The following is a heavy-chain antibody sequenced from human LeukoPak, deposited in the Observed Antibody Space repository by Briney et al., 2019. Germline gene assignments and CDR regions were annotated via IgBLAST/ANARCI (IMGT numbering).Heavy chain of an antibody. J-gene: IGHJ6*02. CDR2: ISGSGGST. V-gene: IGHV3-23*01. CDR3: TRAKGIAVAGQFYYGMDV. D-gene: IGHD6-19*01. Sequence: GGSLRLSCAASGFTFSSYAMSWVRQAPGKGLEWVSAISGSGGSTYYADSVKGRFTISRDKSKNTLYLQMNSLRAEDTAVYYRTRAKGIAVAGQFYYGMDVWGQGTTVTVSS. CDR1: GFTFSSYA.